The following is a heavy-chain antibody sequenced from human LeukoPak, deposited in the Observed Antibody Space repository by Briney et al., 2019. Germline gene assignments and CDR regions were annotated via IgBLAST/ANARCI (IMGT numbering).Heavy chain of an antibody. D-gene: IGHD6-13*01. V-gene: IGHV3-9*01. CDR1: GFTFGDYA. CDR2: ISWNSANI. CDR3: AKDINTHSSTWYQGAFDM. Sequence: SLRLSCAASGFTFGDYAMHWVRLAPGKGLEWVSGISWNSANIDYADSVKGRFTISRDNAKNSLYLQMNSLRTEDTALYYCAKDINTHSSTWYQGAFDMWGQGTMVTVSS. J-gene: IGHJ3*02.